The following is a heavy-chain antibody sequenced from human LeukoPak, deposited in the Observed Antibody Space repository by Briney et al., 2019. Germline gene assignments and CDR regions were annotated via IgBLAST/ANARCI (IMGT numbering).Heavy chain of an antibody. CDR1: GFTFSSYG. Sequence: GGSLRLSCAASGFTFSSYGMHWVRQAPGKGLEWVAFIRYDGSNKYYADFVKGRFTISRDNSKNTLYLQMNSLRAEDTAVYYCAKGYYDSSGYLGYWGQGTLVTVSS. J-gene: IGHJ4*02. CDR2: IRYDGSNK. D-gene: IGHD3-22*01. V-gene: IGHV3-30*02. CDR3: AKGYYDSSGYLGY.